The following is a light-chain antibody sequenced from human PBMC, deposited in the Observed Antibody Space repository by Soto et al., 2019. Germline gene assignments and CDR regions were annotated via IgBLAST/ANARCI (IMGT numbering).Light chain of an antibody. CDR2: EAS. CDR1: QSVGIH. V-gene: IGKV3-11*01. J-gene: IGKJ4*01. Sequence: EVVLTQSPATLSLSPGERATLSCRASQSVGIHLAWYQQKPGQAPRLLIYEASNRATGIPARFSGSGSGQDFILTISSLEPEDFAVYYCQPRYAWPPLTFGGGTKVEIK. CDR3: QPRYAWPPLT.